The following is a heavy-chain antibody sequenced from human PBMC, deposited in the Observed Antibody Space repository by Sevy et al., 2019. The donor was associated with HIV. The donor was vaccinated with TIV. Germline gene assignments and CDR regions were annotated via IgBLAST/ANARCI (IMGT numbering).Heavy chain of an antibody. Sequence: SDTLSLTCTVSGGSISSSSYYWGWIRQPPGKGLEWIGSIYYSGSTYYNPSLKSRVTISVDTSKNQFSLKLSSVTAADTAVYYCASRGYSYDHYFDYWGQGTLVTVSS. V-gene: IGHV4-39*01. CDR2: IYYSGST. J-gene: IGHJ4*02. CDR1: GGSISSSSYY. D-gene: IGHD5-18*01. CDR3: ASRGYSYDHYFDY.